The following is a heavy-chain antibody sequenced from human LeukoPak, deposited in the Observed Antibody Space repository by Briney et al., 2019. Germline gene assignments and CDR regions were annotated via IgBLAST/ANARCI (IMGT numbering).Heavy chain of an antibody. CDR2: ISTNGRST. CDR3: VKEGGSSFYVY. V-gene: IGHV3-64D*09. CDR1: GFTFSIYT. D-gene: IGHD6-13*01. Sequence: GGSLRLSCAASGFTFSIYTMNWVRQAPGKGLEYVSAISTNGRSTYYADSVKGRFTISRDNSKNTLYLQMSSLRVEDTAVYYCVKEGGSSFYVYWGQGTRVTVSS. J-gene: IGHJ4*02.